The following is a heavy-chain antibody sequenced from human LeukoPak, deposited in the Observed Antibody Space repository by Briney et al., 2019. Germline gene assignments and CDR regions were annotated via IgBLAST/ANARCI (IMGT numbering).Heavy chain of an antibody. Sequence: SETLSLTCTVSGGPISSYYWSWIRQPPGEGLEWIGYIYYSGSTKYNPSLKSRVTISVDASKTQFSLKLNSVTAADTAVYFCARGSRELYYFDYWGQGTLVTVSS. CDR2: IYYSGST. V-gene: IGHV4-59*01. CDR3: ARGSRELYYFDY. J-gene: IGHJ4*02. D-gene: IGHD1-7*01. CDR1: GGPISSYY.